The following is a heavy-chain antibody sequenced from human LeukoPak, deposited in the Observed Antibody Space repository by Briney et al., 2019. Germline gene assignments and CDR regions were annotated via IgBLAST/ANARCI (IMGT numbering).Heavy chain of an antibody. CDR1: GYSFTSYW. D-gene: IGHD6-13*01. J-gene: IGHJ6*02. V-gene: IGHV5-51*01. Sequence: GESLKISCKGSGYSFTSYWIGWVRQMPGKGLEWMGIIYPGDSDTRYNPSFQGQVTISADKSISTAYLQWSSLKASDTAMYYCARGSSSSSRWTYYYGMDVWGQGTTVTVSS. CDR2: IYPGDSDT. CDR3: ARGSSSSSRWTYYYGMDV.